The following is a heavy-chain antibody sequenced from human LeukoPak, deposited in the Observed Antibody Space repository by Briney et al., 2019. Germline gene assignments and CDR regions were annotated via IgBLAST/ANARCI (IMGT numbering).Heavy chain of an antibody. CDR3: ARCDYDPLYYFDY. J-gene: IGHJ4*02. CDR1: GYSFSTYW. D-gene: IGHD4-17*01. V-gene: IGHV5-51*01. Sequence: KHGESLKISCKRSGYSFSTYWISWVSQMPGKDLEWMGIIYPRDSDTRYSPSFQGQVTISADKSISTAYLQWSSLKASDTAMYYCARCDYDPLYYFDYWGQGTLVTVSS. CDR2: IYPRDSDT.